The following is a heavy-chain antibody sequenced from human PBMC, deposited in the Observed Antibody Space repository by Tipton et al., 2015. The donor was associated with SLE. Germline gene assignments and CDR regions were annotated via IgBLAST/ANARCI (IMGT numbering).Heavy chain of an antibody. J-gene: IGHJ2*01. V-gene: IGHV4-59*01. CDR1: GGSMTGSY. Sequence: TLSLTCSVSGGSMTGSYWTWIRQSPGKGLEWIGNVYKNYNPSLESRVTISVDTSRNLFSLNLSSVTAADTAVYYCARDGEAAFDLWGRGTLVTVSS. CDR3: ARDGEAAFDL. D-gene: IGHD6-13*01. CDR2: VYKN.